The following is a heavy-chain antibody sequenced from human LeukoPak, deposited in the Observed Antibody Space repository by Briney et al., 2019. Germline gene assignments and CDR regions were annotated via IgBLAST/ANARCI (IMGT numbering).Heavy chain of an antibody. CDR3: ARAALLWFGEGWFDP. J-gene: IGHJ5*02. CDR2: IIPIFGTA. CDR1: GVTFSSYA. V-gene: IGHV1-69*06. Sequence: SVKLSCTASGVTFSSYAIIWVRQAPGQGLECLGGIIPIFGTANYTQKLQGRVTITADKSTSTAYMELSSLRSEDTAVYYCARAALLWFGEGWFDPWGQGTLVTVSS. D-gene: IGHD3-10*01.